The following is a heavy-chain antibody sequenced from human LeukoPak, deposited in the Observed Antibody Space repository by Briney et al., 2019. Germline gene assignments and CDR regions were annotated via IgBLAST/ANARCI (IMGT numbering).Heavy chain of an antibody. CDR1: GFTFCSYE. CDR2: ISSSSGYI. J-gene: IGHJ6*02. V-gene: IGHV3-48*03. CDR3: ARRQCYYYGMDV. Sequence: GGSLRVSCAASGFTFCSYEMNWVRQAPGKGLEWVSSISSSSGYIYYADSVKGRFTISRDNANNSLYLQMNSLRAEDTAVYYCARRQCYYYGMDVWGQGTTVTVSS. D-gene: IGHD5-24*01.